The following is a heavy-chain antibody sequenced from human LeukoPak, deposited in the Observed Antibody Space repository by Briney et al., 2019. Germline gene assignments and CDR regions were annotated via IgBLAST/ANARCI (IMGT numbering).Heavy chain of an antibody. CDR1: GFTFSSYG. D-gene: IGHD6-19*01. Sequence: GGSLRLSCAASGFTFSSYGMHWVRQAPGKGLEWVAVIWYDGSNKYYADSVKGRFTISRDNSKNTLYLQMNSLRAEDTAVYYCAKLGYSSGWFDYWGQGTLVTVSS. CDR3: AKLGYSSGWFDY. J-gene: IGHJ5*01. V-gene: IGHV3-33*06. CDR2: IWYDGSNK.